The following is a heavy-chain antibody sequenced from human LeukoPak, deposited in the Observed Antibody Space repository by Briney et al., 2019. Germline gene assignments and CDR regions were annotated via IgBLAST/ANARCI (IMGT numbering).Heavy chain of an antibody. V-gene: IGHV3-7*01. CDR3: ARDKYSVGYYYDSSTDAFDI. CDR2: AKGDGSEN. J-gene: IGHJ3*02. CDR1: GFTFSNYW. D-gene: IGHD3-22*01. Sequence: GGSLRLSCSASGFTFSNYWMSWVRQAPGKGLEWVGNAKGDGSENYYVDSVNGRFTISRDNGKKSLYLQMNSLRVEDAAVYYCARDKYSVGYYYDSSTDAFDIWGQGTMVTVSS.